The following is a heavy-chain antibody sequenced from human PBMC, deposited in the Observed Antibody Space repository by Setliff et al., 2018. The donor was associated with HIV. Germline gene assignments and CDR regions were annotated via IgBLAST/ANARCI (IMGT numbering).Heavy chain of an antibody. CDR1: GGSISGYY. J-gene: IGHJ4*02. Sequence: SETLSLTCTVSGGSISGYYWSWIRQPPGKGLEWMGYIYSGGSTNYNPSLKSRVTISEGTSKNQLSLKLSSVTAADTAVYYCARGPPGSSIGWYVGYWGQGTLVTVSS. CDR2: IYSGGST. V-gene: IGHV4-4*09. CDR3: ARGPPGSSIGWYVGY. D-gene: IGHD6-19*01.